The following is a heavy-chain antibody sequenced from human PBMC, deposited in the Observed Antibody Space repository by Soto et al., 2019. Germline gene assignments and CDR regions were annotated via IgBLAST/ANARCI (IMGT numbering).Heavy chain of an antibody. V-gene: IGHV3-66*01. CDR1: GFTVSSNY. D-gene: IGHD6-13*01. CDR2: IYSGGST. CDR3: ARDPYSSSWARDGDAFDI. J-gene: IGHJ3*02. Sequence: EVQLVESGGGLVQPGGSLRLSCAASGFTVSSNYMSWVRQAPGKGLEWVSVIYSGGSTYYADSVKGRFTISRDNSKNTLYLQMNSLRAEDTAVYYCARDPYSSSWARDGDAFDIWGQGTMVTVSS.